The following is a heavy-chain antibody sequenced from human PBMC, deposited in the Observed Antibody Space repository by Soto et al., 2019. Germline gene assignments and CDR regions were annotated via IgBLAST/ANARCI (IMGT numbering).Heavy chain of an antibody. D-gene: IGHD6-6*01. Sequence: LLQLPETLSLTCAVYGGSFSGYYWSWIRQPPGKGLEWIGEINHSGSTNYNPSLKSRVTISVDTSKNQFSLKLSSVTAADTAVYYCARGQLDSSSSAFDIWGQGTMVTVSS. CDR2: INHSGST. V-gene: IGHV4-34*01. CDR1: GGSFSGYY. CDR3: ARGQLDSSSSAFDI. J-gene: IGHJ3*02.